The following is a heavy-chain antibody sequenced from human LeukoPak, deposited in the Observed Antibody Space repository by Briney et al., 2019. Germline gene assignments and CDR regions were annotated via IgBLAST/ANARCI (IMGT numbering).Heavy chain of an antibody. V-gene: IGHV3-30*02. CDR2: IRYDGSNK. Sequence: PGGSLRLSCAASAFTFSRYGMHWVRQAPGKGLEWVAFIRYDGSNKYYADSVKGRFTISRDNSKNTLYLQMDSLGAEDTAVYYCAKDPRDYYSSGRYYYYYMDVWGKGTTVTISS. CDR1: AFTFSRYG. CDR3: AKDPRDYYSSGRYYYYYMDV. J-gene: IGHJ6*03. D-gene: IGHD3-10*01.